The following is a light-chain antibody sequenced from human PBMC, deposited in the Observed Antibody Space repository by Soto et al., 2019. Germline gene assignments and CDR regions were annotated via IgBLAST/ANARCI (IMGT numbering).Light chain of an antibody. J-gene: IGLJ1*01. CDR2: EVS. V-gene: IGLV2-8*01. CDR1: SSDIGAYDY. CDR3: SSYAGSNNYV. Sequence: QSVLTQPASVSGSPGQSITISCSGTSSDIGAYDYVSWYQQHPGRAPKLIIYEVSKRPSGVPDRFSGSKSGNTASLTVSGLQAEDEADYYCSSYAGSNNYVFGTGTKLTVL.